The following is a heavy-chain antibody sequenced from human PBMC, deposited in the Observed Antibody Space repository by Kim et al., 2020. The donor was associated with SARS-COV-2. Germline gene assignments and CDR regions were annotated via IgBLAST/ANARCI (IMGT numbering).Heavy chain of an antibody. J-gene: IGHJ6*02. CDR1: GFTFSSYS. Sequence: GGSLRLSCAASGFTFSSYSMNWVRQAPGKGLEWVSYISSSSTIYYADSVKGRFTISRDNAKNSLYLQMNSLRAEDTAVYYCARAPEQWLVLRYYYYGMDVWGQGTTVTVSS. D-gene: IGHD6-19*01. CDR3: ARAPEQWLVLRYYYYGMDV. V-gene: IGHV3-48*04. CDR2: ISSSSTI.